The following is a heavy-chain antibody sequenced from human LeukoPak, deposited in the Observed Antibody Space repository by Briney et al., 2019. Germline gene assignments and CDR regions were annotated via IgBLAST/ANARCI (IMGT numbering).Heavy chain of an antibody. CDR1: GFTFSSYW. D-gene: IGHD6-13*01. CDR3: LTYSSRLKPDY. V-gene: IGHV3-74*01. J-gene: IGHJ4*02. Sequence: GGSLGLSCAASGFTFSSYWMHWVRQAPGKGLVWVSRINSDGSSTSYADSVKGRFTISRDNAKNTLYLQMNSLRAEDTAVYYCLTYSSRLKPDYWGQGTLVTVSS. CDR2: INSDGSST.